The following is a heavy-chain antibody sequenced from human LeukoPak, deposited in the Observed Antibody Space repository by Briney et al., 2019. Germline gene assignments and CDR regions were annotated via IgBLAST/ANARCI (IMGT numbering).Heavy chain of an antibody. V-gene: IGHV4-59*01. CDR3: AGYIAVAAEFPDAFDI. Sequence: SETLSLTCTVSGGSISSYYWSWIRQPPGKGLEWLGYIYYSGSTHYNPSLKSRVTISVDTSKNQFSLKLGSVTAADTAVYYCAGYIAVAAEFPDAFDIWGQGTMVTVSS. J-gene: IGHJ3*02. CDR2: IYYSGST. CDR1: GGSISSYY. D-gene: IGHD6-19*01.